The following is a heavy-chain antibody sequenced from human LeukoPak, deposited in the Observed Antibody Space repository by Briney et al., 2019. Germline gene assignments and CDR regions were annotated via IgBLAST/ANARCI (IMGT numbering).Heavy chain of an antibody. V-gene: IGHV1-18*01. CDR1: GYTFTSYG. CDR2: ISAYNGDT. Sequence: GASVKVSCKASGYTFTSYGISCVRQAPGPGLEWMGWISAYNGDTNNAQTLQGRVTMTTDTSTITAYMGLRSLRSDAAAVYYCARGAVRGVPLDKFDYWGQGTLVTVSS. J-gene: IGHJ4*02. D-gene: IGHD3-10*01. CDR3: ARGAVRGVPLDKFDY.